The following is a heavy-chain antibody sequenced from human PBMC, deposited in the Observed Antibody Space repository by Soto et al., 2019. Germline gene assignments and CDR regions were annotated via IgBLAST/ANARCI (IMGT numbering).Heavy chain of an antibody. D-gene: IGHD6-19*01. V-gene: IGHV1-3*01. J-gene: IGHJ6*02. CDR3: GRDGGEQWLVRGYYGMDV. CDR2: INAGNGNT. CDR1: GYTFTSYA. Sequence: ASVKVSCKASGYTFTSYAMHWVRQAPGQRLEWMGWINAGNGNTKYSQKFQGRVTITRDTSASTAYMELSSLRSEDTAVYYCGRDGGEQWLVRGYYGMDVWGQGTTVTVSS.